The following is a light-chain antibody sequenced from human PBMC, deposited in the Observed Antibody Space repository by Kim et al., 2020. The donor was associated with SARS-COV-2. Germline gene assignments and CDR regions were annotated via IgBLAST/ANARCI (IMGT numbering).Light chain of an antibody. V-gene: IGLV3-21*04. Sequence: SYELTQPPSVSVAPGKTARITCGRNNIGSKSVHWYQQKPGQAPVLVIYYDSDRPSGIPERFSGSNSGNTATLTISRVEAGDEADYYCQVWDSSSDHLVFGGGTQLTVL. CDR3: QVWDSSSDHLV. CDR1: NIGSKS. J-gene: IGLJ3*02. CDR2: YDS.